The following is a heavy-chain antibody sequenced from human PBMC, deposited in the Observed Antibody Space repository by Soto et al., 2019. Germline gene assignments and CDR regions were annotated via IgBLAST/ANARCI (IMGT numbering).Heavy chain of an antibody. V-gene: IGHV4-30-2*01. D-gene: IGHD2-2*01. CDR1: GGSISSGGYS. CDR3: ARGSGYCISTSCYENWFGP. Sequence: SETLSLTCAVSGGSISSGGYSWSWIRQPPGKGLEWIGYIYHSGSTYYNPSLKSRVTISVDRSKNQFSLKLSSVTAADTAVYYCARGSGYCISTSCYENWFGPWGQGTLVTVSS. CDR2: IYHSGST. J-gene: IGHJ5*02.